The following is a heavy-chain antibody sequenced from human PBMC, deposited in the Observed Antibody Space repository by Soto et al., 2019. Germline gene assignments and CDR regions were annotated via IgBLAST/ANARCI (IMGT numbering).Heavy chain of an antibody. D-gene: IGHD5-18*01. J-gene: IGHJ6*02. Sequence: EVQLVESGGGLVQPGGSLKLSCAASGFTFSGSAMHWVRQASGKGLEWVGRIRSKANSYATAYAASVKGRFTISRDDSKNTAYLQMNSLKTEDTAVYYCTADTAMTNYGMDVWGRGTTVTVSS. CDR2: IRSKANSYAT. CDR1: GFTFSGSA. CDR3: TADTAMTNYGMDV. V-gene: IGHV3-73*02.